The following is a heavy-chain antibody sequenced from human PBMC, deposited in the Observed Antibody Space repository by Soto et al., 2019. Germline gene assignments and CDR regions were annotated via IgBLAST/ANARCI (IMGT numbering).Heavy chain of an antibody. D-gene: IGHD1-26*01. V-gene: IGHV3-53*01. CDR3: AKDLLGVDY. J-gene: IGHJ4*02. Sequence: GGSLRLSCAASGLTISSYSMNWVRQAPGKGLEWVSVIYSGGNTYYADSVKGRFTISRDKSKNTLYLQMNSLRADDTAVYYCAKDLLGVDYWGQGALVTVSS. CDR1: GLTISSYS. CDR2: IYSGGNT.